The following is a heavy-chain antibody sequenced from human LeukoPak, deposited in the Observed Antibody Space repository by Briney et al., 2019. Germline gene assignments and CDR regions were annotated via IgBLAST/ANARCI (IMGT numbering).Heavy chain of an antibody. CDR2: IYYSGST. CDR1: GGSISSSSYD. Sequence: SETLSLTCTVSGGSISSSSYDWGWIRQPPGKGLEWIGSIYYSGSTYYNPSLKSRVTISVDTSKNQFSLKLSSVTAADTAVYYCARLVVVGASVLAGFDYWGQGTLVTVSS. D-gene: IGHD1-26*01. J-gene: IGHJ4*02. CDR3: ARLVVVGASVLAGFDY. V-gene: IGHV4-39*01.